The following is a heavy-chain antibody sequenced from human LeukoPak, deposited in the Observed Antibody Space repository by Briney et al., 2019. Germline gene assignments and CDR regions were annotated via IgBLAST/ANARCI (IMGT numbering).Heavy chain of an antibody. Sequence: SETLSLTCTVSGGSINNHHLTWIRQPAGKGLEWIGRIFTSGRTIYNPSLKSRVTISLDTSKSLLSLRLITVTAADTAVYYCARGSNGLDPWGQGTLVTVSS. V-gene: IGHV4-4*07. J-gene: IGHJ5*02. CDR2: IFTSGRT. D-gene: IGHD4/OR15-4a*01. CDR1: GGSINNHH. CDR3: ARGSNGLDP.